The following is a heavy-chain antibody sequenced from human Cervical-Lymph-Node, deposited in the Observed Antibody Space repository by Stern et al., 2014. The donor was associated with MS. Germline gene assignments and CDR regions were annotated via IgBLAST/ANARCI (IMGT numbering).Heavy chain of an antibody. CDR2: SDHSGST. D-gene: IGHD6-13*01. CDR1: GGSISSSNW. V-gene: IGHV4-4*02. J-gene: IGHJ4*02. CDR3: ARFPASRPHVFDS. Sequence: VQLVESGPGLVKPSGTLSLTCAVSGGSISSSNWWSWVRQSPGKGLEWIGESDHSGSTIYNPSLKSRVTVSVYKSKNRFSLNLRSWPAADTAVYFCARFPASRPHVFDSWGQGTLVTVSS.